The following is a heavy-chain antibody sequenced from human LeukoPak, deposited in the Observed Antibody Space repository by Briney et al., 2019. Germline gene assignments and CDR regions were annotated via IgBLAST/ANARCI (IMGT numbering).Heavy chain of an antibody. CDR3: TRAQTPGGRYFDFDY. V-gene: IGHV1-2*02. D-gene: IGHD3-9*01. Sequence: GASVRVSCKTSGYTFTAYYLHWVRQAPGQGLEWMGCINPNSGGTDYAQKFQGRVTMTRDTSITTAYMELTSLRSDDTAVYYCTRAQTPGGRYFDFDYWGQGTLVSVSS. J-gene: IGHJ4*02. CDR2: INPNSGGT. CDR1: GYTFTAYY.